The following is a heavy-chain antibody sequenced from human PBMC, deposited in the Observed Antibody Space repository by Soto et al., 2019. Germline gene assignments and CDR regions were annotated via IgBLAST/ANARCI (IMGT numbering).Heavy chain of an antibody. V-gene: IGHV3-33*01. CDR1: GFTFSSYG. CDR3: ARGRQRGYCSGGSCSLAPKAPKEFDY. D-gene: IGHD2-15*01. J-gene: IGHJ4*02. CDR2: IWYDGSNK. Sequence: QVQLVESGGGVVQPGRSLRLSCAASGFTFSSYGMHWVRQAPGKGLEWVAVIWYDGSNKYYADSVKGRFTISRDNSKNTLYLQMNSLRAEDTAVYYCARGRQRGYCSGGSCSLAPKAPKEFDYWGQGTLVTVSS.